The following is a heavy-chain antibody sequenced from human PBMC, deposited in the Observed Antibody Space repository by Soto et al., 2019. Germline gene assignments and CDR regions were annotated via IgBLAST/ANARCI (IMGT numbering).Heavy chain of an antibody. CDR1: GGSISSYY. Sequence: SETLSLTCTVSGGSISSYYWSWIRQPPGKGLEWIGYIYYSGSTNYNPSLKSRVTISVDTSKNQFSLKLSSVTAADTAVYYCARTASADYSWSGGFDYWGQGTLVTVSS. V-gene: IGHV4-59*01. J-gene: IGHJ4*02. CDR2: IYYSGST. CDR3: ARTASADYSWSGGFDY. D-gene: IGHD4-4*01.